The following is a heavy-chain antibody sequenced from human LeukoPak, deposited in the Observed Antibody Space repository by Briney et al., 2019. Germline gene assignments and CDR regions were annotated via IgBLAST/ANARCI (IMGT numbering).Heavy chain of an antibody. CDR1: GFTFSRYE. Sequence: GGSLRLSCAASGFTFSRYEMNWVRQAPGKGLEWVSYISSSGTTIYYADSVKGRLTISRDNTKNSLYLQMNSLRAEDTAVYYCARHLENYFYYYCMDVWGQGTTVTVSS. CDR2: ISSSGTTI. CDR3: ARHLENYFYYYCMDV. V-gene: IGHV3-48*03. J-gene: IGHJ6*02. D-gene: IGHD5-24*01.